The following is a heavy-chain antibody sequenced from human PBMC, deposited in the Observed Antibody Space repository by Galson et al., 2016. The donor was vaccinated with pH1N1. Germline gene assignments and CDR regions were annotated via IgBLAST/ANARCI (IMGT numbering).Heavy chain of an antibody. CDR1: GYTFINYG. CDR2: ISAHNDNT. D-gene: IGHD3-10*01. V-gene: IGHV1-18*01. CDR3: AREVNYYGSGTYYSLNLGMDV. J-gene: IGHJ6*02. Sequence: SVKVFCKASGYTFINYGISWVRQAPGQGLEWMGWISAHNDNTNYAQKLPGRVTMTTDTSTSTAYMELRSLTSDDTAVYYCAREVNYYGSGTYYSLNLGMDVWGQGTTVTVSS.